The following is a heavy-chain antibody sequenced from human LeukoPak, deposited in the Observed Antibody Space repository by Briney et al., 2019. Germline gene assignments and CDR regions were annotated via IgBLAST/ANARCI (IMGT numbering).Heavy chain of an antibody. J-gene: IGHJ4*02. CDR2: FDGNGPNT. Sequence: GGSLRLSCAASGFTFSSVAMTWVRQAPGKGLEWVSGFDGNGPNTYYADSVKGRWSISRDNSRNTLYLEMNSLRPEDTAIYYCAKPRTTGLGWAQFDYWGQGSLVTVSS. D-gene: IGHD2-8*02. CDR1: GFTFSSVA. V-gene: IGHV3-23*01. CDR3: AKPRTTGLGWAQFDY.